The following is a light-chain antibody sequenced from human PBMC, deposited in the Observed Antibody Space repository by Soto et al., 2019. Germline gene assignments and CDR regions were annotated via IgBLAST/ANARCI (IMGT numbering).Light chain of an antibody. Sequence: QSVLTQPASVSGSPGQSITISCTGSTSDVGAYNYVSWYQQYPGKAPKLIIYEVTKRPSGTSDRFSGSQSGNTASLAISGLQADDEADYYCSSYTRSSTVVFGGGTKVTVL. CDR1: TSDVGAYNY. J-gene: IGLJ3*02. CDR2: EVT. CDR3: SSYTRSSTVV. V-gene: IGLV2-14*01.